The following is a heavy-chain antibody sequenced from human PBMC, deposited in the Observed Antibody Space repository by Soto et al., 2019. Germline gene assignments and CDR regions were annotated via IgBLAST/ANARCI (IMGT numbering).Heavy chain of an antibody. J-gene: IGHJ4*02. V-gene: IGHV1-2*02. CDR3: ARVRTYYDSSGSLDY. CDR1: GYTVTGYI. D-gene: IGHD3-22*01. CDR2: INPNSGDT. Sequence: ASVKVSCKASGYTVTGYIMHCVRQAPGQGLEWMGWINPNSGDTNYAQKFQGRVTMTRDMSISTAYMELRRLTSDDTAVCYCARVRTYYDSSGSLDYWGQGTLVTVSS.